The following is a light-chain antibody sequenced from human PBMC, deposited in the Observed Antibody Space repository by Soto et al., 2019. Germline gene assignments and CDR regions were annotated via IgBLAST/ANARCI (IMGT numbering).Light chain of an antibody. V-gene: IGKV3-20*01. CDR1: QSVTNNY. J-gene: IGKJ1*01. Sequence: EIVLTQSPGTLSLSPGERATLSCRASQSVTNNYLAWYQQKAGQAPRLLIYLASNRAAGTPDRFSGSGSGADFTLTLNRLEPEDFAVYFCQQYGSSPWTFGQGTKVDIK. CDR2: LAS. CDR3: QQYGSSPWT.